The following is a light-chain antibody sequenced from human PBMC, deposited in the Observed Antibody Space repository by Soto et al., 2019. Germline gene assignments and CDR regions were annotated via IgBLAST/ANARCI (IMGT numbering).Light chain of an antibody. V-gene: IGLV7-46*01. CDR3: LHSYRGGQV. J-gene: IGLJ2*01. CDR1: TGAVTCDRF. CDR2: DTS. Sequence: QAVVTQEPSLTVSPGGTVTLTCACSTGAVTCDRFPSWFQQKPGQAPTTLIYDTSNQPSWTPARFSGSLLGGKAALTLSGAHPEDEADYYCLHSYRGGQVFGGGTKLTVL.